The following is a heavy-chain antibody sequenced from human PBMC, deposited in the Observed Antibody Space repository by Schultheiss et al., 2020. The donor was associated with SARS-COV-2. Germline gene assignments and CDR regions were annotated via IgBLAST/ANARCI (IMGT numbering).Heavy chain of an antibody. J-gene: IGHJ6*03. CDR2: IYYSGST. CDR3: ARAAYYDFWSGYYTGDYYYMDV. V-gene: IGHV4-39*01. Sequence: SETLSLTCTVSGGSISSSSYYWGWIRQPPGKGLEWIGSIYYSGSTYYNPSLKSRVTISVDTSKNQFSLKLSSVTAADTAVYYCARAAYYDFWSGYYTGDYYYMDVWGKGTTVTVSS. D-gene: IGHD3-3*01. CDR1: GGSISSSSYY.